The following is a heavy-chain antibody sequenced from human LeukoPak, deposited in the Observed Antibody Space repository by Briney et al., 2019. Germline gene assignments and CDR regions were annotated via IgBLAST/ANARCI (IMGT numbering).Heavy chain of an antibody. CDR2: ISGSGGST. Sequence: GGTLRLSCAASGFTFSSYGMSWVRQAPGKGLEWVSAISGSGGSTYYADSVKGRFTISRDNSKNTLYLQMNSLRAEDTAVYYCAKEYDILTGYYAFDIWGQGTMVTVSS. V-gene: IGHV3-23*01. D-gene: IGHD3-9*01. J-gene: IGHJ3*02. CDR3: AKEYDILTGYYAFDI. CDR1: GFTFSSYG.